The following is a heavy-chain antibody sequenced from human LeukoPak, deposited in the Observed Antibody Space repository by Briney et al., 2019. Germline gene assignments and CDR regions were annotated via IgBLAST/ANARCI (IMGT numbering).Heavy chain of an antibody. CDR3: ARGPPGYSSSWYCNY. CDR1: GGSFSGYY. V-gene: IGHV4-34*01. Sequence: SETLSLTCAVYGGSFSGYYWSWIRQPPGKGLEWIGYIYHSGSTYYNPSLKRRVTISVDTSKNQFSLKLSSVTAADTAVYYCARGPPGYSSSWYCNYWGQGTLVTVSS. J-gene: IGHJ4*02. CDR2: IYHSGST. D-gene: IGHD6-13*01.